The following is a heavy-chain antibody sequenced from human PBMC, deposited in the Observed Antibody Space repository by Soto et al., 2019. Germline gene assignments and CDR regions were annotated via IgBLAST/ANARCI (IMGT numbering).Heavy chain of an antibody. CDR3: ARDLGVAAVGWFDP. CDR1: GGSISSYY. J-gene: IGHJ5*02. Sequence: SETLSLTCTVSGGSISSYYWSWIRQPPGKGLEWIGYIYYSGSTNYNPSLKSRVTISVDTSKNQFSLKLSSVTAADTAVYYCARDLGVAAVGWFDPWGQGTLVTVSS. D-gene: IGHD2-15*01. CDR2: IYYSGST. V-gene: IGHV4-59*01.